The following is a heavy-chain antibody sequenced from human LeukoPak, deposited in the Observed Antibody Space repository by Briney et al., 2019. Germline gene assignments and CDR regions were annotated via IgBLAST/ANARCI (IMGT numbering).Heavy chain of an antibody. D-gene: IGHD1-1*01. CDR3: ASTTGTELVEYYGMDV. J-gene: IGHJ6*02. Sequence: GASVKVSCKTSGFTFFTSAVQWVRQARGQRLEWIGWIVVGTDNTNYAQKFQERVTITRDMSTSTAYMELSSLRSEDTAVYYCASTTGTELVEYYGMDVWGQGTTVTVSS. CDR2: IVVGTDNT. CDR1: GFTFFTSA. V-gene: IGHV1-58*01.